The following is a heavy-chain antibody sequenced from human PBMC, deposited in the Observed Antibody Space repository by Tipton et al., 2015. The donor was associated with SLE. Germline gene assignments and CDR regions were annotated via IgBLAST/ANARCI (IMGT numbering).Heavy chain of an antibody. J-gene: IGHJ2*01. CDR2: IYNGGNT. V-gene: IGHV4-4*07. CDR3: ARDYGDYGYFDL. D-gene: IGHD4-17*01. Sequence: TLSLTCTVSGDSLGNSHWTWIRQAAGKGLEWIGRIYNGGNTNHNPSLKSRLSMSVDTSKNQVSLNLTSVIAADTAVYYCARDYGDYGYFDLWGRGTLVTVSS. CDR1: GDSLGNSH.